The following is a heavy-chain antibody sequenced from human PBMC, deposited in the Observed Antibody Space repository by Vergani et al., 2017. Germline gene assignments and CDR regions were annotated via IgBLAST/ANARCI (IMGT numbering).Heavy chain of an antibody. CDR1: GGSISSYY. D-gene: IGHD1-26*01. V-gene: IGHV4-59*05. CDR3: ARRPSWGYFDY. Sequence: QVQLQESGPGLVKPSETLSLTCTVSGGSISSYYWSWIRQPAGKGLEWIGSIYYSGSTYYNPSLKSRVTISVDTSKNQFSLKLSAVTAADTAVYYCARRPSWGYFDYWGQGTLVTVSS. CDR2: IYYSGST. J-gene: IGHJ4*02.